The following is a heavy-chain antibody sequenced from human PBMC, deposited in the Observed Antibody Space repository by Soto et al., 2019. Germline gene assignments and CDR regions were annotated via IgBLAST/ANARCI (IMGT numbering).Heavy chain of an antibody. V-gene: IGHV4-61*01. CDR2: IYYSGST. J-gene: IGHJ4*02. D-gene: IGHD4-17*01. CDR1: GDSVSSGSYY. CDR3: ASTVIAYGDYSYSFDY. Sequence: XDTLSLTCAVSGDSVSSGSYYWSWVRQPPGKGLEWIGYIYYSGSTNYNPSLKSRVTISVDTSKNQFSLKLSSVTAADTAVYYCASTVIAYGDYSYSFDYWGQGTLVTVSS.